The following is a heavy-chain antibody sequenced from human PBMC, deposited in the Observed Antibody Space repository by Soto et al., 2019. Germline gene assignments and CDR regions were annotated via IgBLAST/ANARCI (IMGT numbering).Heavy chain of an antibody. J-gene: IGHJ6*02. CDR3: ASGLIIAVAGKALDYYGMDV. D-gene: IGHD6-19*01. CDR2: IIPIFGTA. V-gene: IGHV1-69*13. Sequence: SVKASCKASRGTFSSYAISWVRQAPGQGLEWMGGIIPIFGTANYAQKFQGRVTITADESTSTAYMELSSLRSEDTAVYYCASGLIIAVAGKALDYYGMDVWGQGTTVTVSS. CDR1: RGTFSSYA.